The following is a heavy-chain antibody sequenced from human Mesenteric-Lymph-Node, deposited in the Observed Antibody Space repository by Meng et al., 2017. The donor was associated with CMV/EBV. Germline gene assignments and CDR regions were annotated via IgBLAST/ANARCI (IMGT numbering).Heavy chain of an antibody. CDR3: ARAFHNVVPAKGLDY. CDR2: ISSSGSTI. CDR1: GFTFSDYY. J-gene: IGHJ4*02. D-gene: IGHD2-2*01. V-gene: IGHV3-11*01. Sequence: GESLKISCAASGFTFSDYYMSWIRQAPGKGLEWVSYISSSGSTIYYADSVKGRFTISRDNAKNSLYLQMNSLRAEDTAVYYCARAFHNVVPAKGLDYWGQGTLVTVS.